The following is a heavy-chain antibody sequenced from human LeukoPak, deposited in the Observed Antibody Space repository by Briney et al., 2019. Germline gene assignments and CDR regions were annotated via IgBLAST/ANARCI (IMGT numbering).Heavy chain of an antibody. J-gene: IGHJ4*02. D-gene: IGHD6-13*01. V-gene: IGHV3-23*01. CDR3: TTSLGRRSSWYNRDY. Sequence: PGGSLRLSCAASGFTFSSYAMSWVRQAPGKGLEWVSAISGSGGSTYYADSVKGRFTIPRDNSKNTLYLQMNSLKTEDTAVYYCTTSLGRRSSWYNRDYWGQGTLVTVSS. CDR1: GFTFSSYA. CDR2: ISGSGGST.